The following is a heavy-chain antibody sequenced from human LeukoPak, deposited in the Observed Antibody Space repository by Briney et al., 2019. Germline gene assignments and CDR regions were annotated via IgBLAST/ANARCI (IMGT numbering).Heavy chain of an antibody. J-gene: IGHJ4*02. CDR3: AKVTRYCSSTSCYGSWVFDY. D-gene: IGHD2-2*01. CDR1: GFTFSSYA. CDR2: ISGSGGST. Sequence: GSLRLSCAASGFTFSSYAMSWVRQAPGKGLEWVSAISGSGGSTYYADSVKGRFTISRDNSKNTLYLQTNSLRAEDTAVYYCAKVTRYCSSTSCYGSWVFDYWGQGTLVTVSS. V-gene: IGHV3-23*01.